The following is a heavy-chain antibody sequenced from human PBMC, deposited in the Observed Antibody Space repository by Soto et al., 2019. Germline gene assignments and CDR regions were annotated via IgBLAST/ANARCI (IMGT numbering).Heavy chain of an antibody. V-gene: IGHV5-51*01. CDR1: GYSFTSYW. CDR2: IYPGDSDT. D-gene: IGHD4-17*01. J-gene: IGHJ6*02. CDR3: ARHPTRSLYGDYVRRYYYYGMDV. Sequence: GESLTISCKGSGYSFTSYWIGWVRQMPGKGLEWMGIIYPGDSDTRYSPSFQGQVTISADKSISTAYLQWSSLKASDTAMYYCARHPTRSLYGDYVRRYYYYGMDVWGQGTTVTVSS.